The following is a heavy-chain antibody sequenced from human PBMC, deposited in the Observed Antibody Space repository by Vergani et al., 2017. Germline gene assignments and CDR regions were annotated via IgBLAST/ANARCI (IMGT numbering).Heavy chain of an antibody. V-gene: IGHV4-61*02. CDR3: ARDLHGSITICGVAPRNYYYRXV. D-gene: IGHD3-3*01. J-gene: IGHJ6*03. CDR1: GGSISSGSYY. Sequence: QVQLQESGPGLVKPSQTLSLTCTVPGGSISSGSYYWSWLRQPAGKGLEWIGRIYTSGSTNYNPSLKSRVTISVDTSKNQFALKLSSVTAADTAVYYYARDLHGSITICGVAPRNYYYRXVWGKGP. CDR2: IYTSGST.